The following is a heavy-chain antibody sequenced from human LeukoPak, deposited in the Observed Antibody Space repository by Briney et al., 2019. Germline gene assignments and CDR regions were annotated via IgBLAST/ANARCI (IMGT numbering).Heavy chain of an antibody. CDR3: ARVGGLRFLDTYYYYMDV. D-gene: IGHD3-3*01. CDR2: IYHSGST. J-gene: IGHJ6*03. Sequence: PSGTLSLTCAVSGDSISNNNWWSWVRQPPGKGLEWIGEIYHSGSTNYNPSLKSRVTISVDKSKNHFSLNLSSVTAADTAVYYCARVGGLRFLDTYYYYMDVWGKGTTVTVSS. V-gene: IGHV4-4*02. CDR1: GDSISNNNW.